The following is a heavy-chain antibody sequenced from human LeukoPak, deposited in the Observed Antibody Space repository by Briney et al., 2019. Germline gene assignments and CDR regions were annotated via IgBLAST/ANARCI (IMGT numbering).Heavy chain of an antibody. Sequence: PGGSLRLSCAASGFTFSTYNMHWVRQAPGKGLEWVAVIWYDGSDKYYADSVKGRFTISRDNSKNTLWLQMNSLRAEHTAVYYCAKDSGGGYCYLDYWGQGTLVTVSS. V-gene: IGHV3-33*06. CDR1: GFTFSTYN. CDR3: AKDSGGGYCYLDY. D-gene: IGHD2-21*02. J-gene: IGHJ4*02. CDR2: IWYDGSDK.